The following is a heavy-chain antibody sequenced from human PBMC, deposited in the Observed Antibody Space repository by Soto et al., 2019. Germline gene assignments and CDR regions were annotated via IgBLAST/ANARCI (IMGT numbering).Heavy chain of an antibody. CDR1: GFTVSISY. V-gene: IGHV3-66*01. J-gene: IGHJ4*02. Sequence: VESGGALVQPGGSLRLSCAGSGFTVSISYMTWVRQVPGKGLEWVSIRYSDGRSYHAESVKGRFTISTDDSENTLYLQMSSLRAEDTAVYYCANWKYCPSTTCFDYWGQGTQVTVSS. CDR3: ANWKYCPSTTCFDY. D-gene: IGHD2-2*01. CDR2: RYSDGRS.